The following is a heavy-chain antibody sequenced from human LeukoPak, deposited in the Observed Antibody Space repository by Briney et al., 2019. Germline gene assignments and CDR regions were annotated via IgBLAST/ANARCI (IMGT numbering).Heavy chain of an antibody. J-gene: IGHJ5*02. V-gene: IGHV1-69*04. D-gene: IGHD3-3*01. Sequence: SVKVSCKASGYTFTSYGISWVRQAPGQGLEWMGRIIPILGIANYAQKFQGRVTIAADKSTSTAYMELSSLRSEDTAVYYCASSPTIFHWFDPWGQGTLVTVSS. CDR1: GYTFTSYG. CDR3: ASSPTIFHWFDP. CDR2: IIPILGIA.